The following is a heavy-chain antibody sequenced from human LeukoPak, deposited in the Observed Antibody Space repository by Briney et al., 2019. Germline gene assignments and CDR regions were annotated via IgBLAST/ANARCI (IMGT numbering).Heavy chain of an antibody. V-gene: IGHV3-30*02. D-gene: IGHD2-2*01. CDR2: IRYDGSNK. J-gene: IGHJ4*02. CDR3: ENAGPYRLLFDATPGGFDY. CDR1: GFTFSSYG. Sequence: PGGSLRLSCAASGFTFSSYGMHWVRQAPGKGLEWVAFIRYDGSNKYYADSVKGRFTISRDNSKNTLYLRMNSLRAEDTAGNYAENAGPYRLLFDATPGGFDYWGQGTLVTVSS.